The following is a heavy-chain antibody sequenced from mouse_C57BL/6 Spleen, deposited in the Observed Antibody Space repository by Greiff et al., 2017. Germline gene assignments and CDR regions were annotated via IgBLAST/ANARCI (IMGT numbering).Heavy chain of an antibody. CDR2: IRNKANNHAT. Sequence: DVQLVESGGGLVQPGGSMKLSCAASGFTFSDAWMDWVRQSPEKGLEWVAEIRNKANNHATYYAESVKGRFTISRDDSKSSVYLQMNSLRAEDTCIYYCTRGWLPYFDYWGQGTTLTVSS. CDR3: TRGWLPYFDY. J-gene: IGHJ2*01. CDR1: GFTFSDAW. V-gene: IGHV6-6*01. D-gene: IGHD2-2*01.